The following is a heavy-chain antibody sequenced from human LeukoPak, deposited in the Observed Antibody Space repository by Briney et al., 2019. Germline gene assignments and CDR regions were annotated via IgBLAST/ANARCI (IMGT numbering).Heavy chain of an antibody. CDR1: GGSISIYY. V-gene: IGHV4-59*08. CDR3: ARLTRLSTSPDRYYLDY. J-gene: IGHJ4*02. D-gene: IGHD6-6*01. CDR2: VYDSGST. Sequence: SETLSLTCTVSGGSISIYYWSWIRQPPGKELEWIGYVYDSGSTEYNPSLKSRVTISIDTSKNQFSLNLSSVTAADSAVYYCARLTRLSTSPDRYYLDYWGQGTLVTVSS.